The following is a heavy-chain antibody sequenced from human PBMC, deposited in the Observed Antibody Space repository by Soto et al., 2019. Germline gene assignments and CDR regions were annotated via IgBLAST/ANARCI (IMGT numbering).Heavy chain of an antibody. CDR2: VYFDGSKK. Sequence: QEQLVESGGGGVQPGRSLRLSCAASGFTFNLHGMHWVRQAPGKGLEWVAVVYFDGSKKYYADSVKGRFTLSRDTSKNTVYLQMDGLRAEDTAVYYCEREGWSVAQRGSRPDVFDIRGQGTMVTVSS. J-gene: IGHJ3*02. CDR1: GFTFNLHG. V-gene: IGHV3-33*01. CDR3: EREGWSVAQRGSRPDVFDI. D-gene: IGHD2-15*01.